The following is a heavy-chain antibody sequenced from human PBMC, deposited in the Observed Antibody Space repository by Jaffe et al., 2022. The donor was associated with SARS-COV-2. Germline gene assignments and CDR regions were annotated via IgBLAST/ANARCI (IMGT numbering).Heavy chain of an antibody. V-gene: IGHV1-46*01. CDR3: ARASVGPPAD. CDR1: GYTSTNYY. D-gene: IGHD1-26*01. Sequence: QVQLVQSGAEVKKPGASVKVSCMASGYTSTNYYIHWVRQAPGQGLQWMGIINPRAGSITYAQKFQGRVTITRDTSNRDTSTSTVSMELSSLRSDDTAVYYCARASVGPPADWGQGTLVTVSS. CDR2: INPRAGSI. J-gene: IGHJ4*02.